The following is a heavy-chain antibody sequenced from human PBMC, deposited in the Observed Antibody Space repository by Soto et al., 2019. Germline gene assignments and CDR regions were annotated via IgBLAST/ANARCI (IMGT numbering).Heavy chain of an antibody. Sequence: GGSLRLSCAASGFTFSSYGMHWVRQAPGKGLEWVAVISYDGSNKYYADSVKGRFTISRDNSKNALYLQMNSLRAEDTAVYYCAKETEMDTTYSFDYWGQGTLVTVSS. CDR1: GFTFSSYG. D-gene: IGHD5-18*01. J-gene: IGHJ4*02. CDR3: AKETEMDTTYSFDY. V-gene: IGHV3-30*18. CDR2: ISYDGSNK.